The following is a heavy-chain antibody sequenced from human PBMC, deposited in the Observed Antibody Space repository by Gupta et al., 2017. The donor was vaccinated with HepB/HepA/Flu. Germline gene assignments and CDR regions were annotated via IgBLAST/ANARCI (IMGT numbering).Heavy chain of an antibody. V-gene: IGHV3-30*18. Sequence: QVQLVESGGGVVQPGRSLRLSCAASGFTFSSYGMHWVRQAPGKGLEWVAVISYDGSNKYYADSVKGRFTISRDNSKNTLYLQMNSLRAEDTAVYYCAKDTMVRGETIDYWGQGTLVTVSS. D-gene: IGHD3-10*01. CDR3: AKDTMVRGETIDY. J-gene: IGHJ4*02. CDR1: GFTFSSYG. CDR2: ISYDGSNK.